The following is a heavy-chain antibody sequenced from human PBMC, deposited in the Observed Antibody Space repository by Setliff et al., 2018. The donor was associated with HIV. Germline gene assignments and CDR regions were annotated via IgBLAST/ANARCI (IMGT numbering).Heavy chain of an antibody. Sequence: GGSLRLSCAASGFTFSSYEMNWVRQAPGKGLEWVANIKQDGSEKYYVDSVKGRCTISRDNAKNSLYLQMNSLRAEDTAVYYCARDIVVVGFDPWGQGTLVTVSS. CDR3: ARDIVVVGFDP. CDR2: IKQDGSEK. CDR1: GFTFSSYE. D-gene: IGHD2-15*01. V-gene: IGHV3-7*01. J-gene: IGHJ5*02.